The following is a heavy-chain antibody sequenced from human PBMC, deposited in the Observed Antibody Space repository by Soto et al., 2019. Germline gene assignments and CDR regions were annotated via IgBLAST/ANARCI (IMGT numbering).Heavy chain of an antibody. CDR1: GGTINNHA. CDR3: ARGTLGAAGKRRLYGMDV. V-gene: IGHV1-69*01. J-gene: IGHJ6*02. CDR2: IISMFGTV. Sequence: QVQLVQSGAEVKRPGSSIKVSCKASGGTINNHAISWVRQAPGQGLEWMGGIISMFGTVNYAQKWQGRVTITADESTSTASMEVRSLRSEDTAVYYCARGTLGAAGKRRLYGMDVWGQGTTVTVSS. D-gene: IGHD6-13*01.